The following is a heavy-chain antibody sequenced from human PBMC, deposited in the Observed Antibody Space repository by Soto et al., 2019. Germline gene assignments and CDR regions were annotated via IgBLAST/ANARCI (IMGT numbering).Heavy chain of an antibody. CDR1: GFTFSSYG. V-gene: IGHV3-30*18. J-gene: IGHJ6*02. D-gene: IGHD4-4*01. Sequence: QVQLVESGGGVVQPGRSLKLSCAASGFTFSSYGMHWVRQAPGKGPEWVAVISYDGSNKYYADSVKGRFTISRDNSKNTLYLQMNSLRAEDTAVYYCAKCLYSNHRVYYYYYYGMDVWGQGTTVTVSS. CDR3: AKCLYSNHRVYYYYYYGMDV. CDR2: ISYDGSNK.